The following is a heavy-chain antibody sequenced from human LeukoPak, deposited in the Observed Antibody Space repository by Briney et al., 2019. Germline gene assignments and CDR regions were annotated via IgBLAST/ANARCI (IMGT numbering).Heavy chain of an antibody. J-gene: IGHJ4*02. CDR3: ARDYDFWSAFDY. Sequence: PGGSLGLSCAASGFTFSSYSMNWVRQAPGKGLEWVSSISSSSSYIYYADSVKGRFTISRDNAKNSLYLQMNSLRAEDTAVYYCARDYDFWSAFDYWGQGTLVTVSS. CDR1: GFTFSSYS. V-gene: IGHV3-21*01. CDR2: ISSSSSYI. D-gene: IGHD3-3*01.